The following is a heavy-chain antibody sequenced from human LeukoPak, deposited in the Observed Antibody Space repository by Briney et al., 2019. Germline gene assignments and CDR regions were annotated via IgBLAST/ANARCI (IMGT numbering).Heavy chain of an antibody. V-gene: IGHV3-23*01. CDR1: GFTFSSYA. Sequence: GGSLRLSCAASGFTFSSYAMSWVRQAPGKELEWVSAISGSGGSTYYADSVKGRFTISRDNSKNTLCLQMNSLRAEDTAVYYCAKAALITIFGVVPPPHGAWGQGTLVTVSS. CDR2: ISGSGGST. D-gene: IGHD3-3*01. J-gene: IGHJ5*02. CDR3: AKAALITIFGVVPPPHGA.